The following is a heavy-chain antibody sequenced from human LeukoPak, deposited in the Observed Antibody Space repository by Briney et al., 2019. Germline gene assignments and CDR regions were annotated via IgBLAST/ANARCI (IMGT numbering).Heavy chain of an antibody. J-gene: IGHJ4*02. V-gene: IGHV4-4*09. CDR3: ARANRYAGGDRHFDY. CDR1: GGSISSYY. CDR2: IYNSGST. Sequence: PSETLSLTCTVSGGSISSYYWSWIRQPPGKGLEWIGYIYNSGSTNYNPSLKSRVTISLDTSKNQFSLKLSSVTAADTAVCFCARANRYAGGDRHFDYWGQGTLVTVSS. D-gene: IGHD1-14*01.